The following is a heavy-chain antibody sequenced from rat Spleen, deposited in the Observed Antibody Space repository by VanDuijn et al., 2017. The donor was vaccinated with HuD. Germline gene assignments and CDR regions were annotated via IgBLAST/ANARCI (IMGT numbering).Heavy chain of an antibody. CDR1: GFTFSDYY. Sequence: EVQLVESGGGLVQPGRSMKLSCAASGFTFSDYYMAWVRQAPKKGLEWVASISYEGSSTYYGDSVKGRFTISRDNAKSTLYLQMDSLRSEDTATYYCARHPYSSYGGLAYWGQGTLVTVSS. J-gene: IGHJ3*01. CDR2: ISYEGSST. D-gene: IGHD1-2*01. V-gene: IGHV5-22*01. CDR3: ARHPYSSYGGLAY.